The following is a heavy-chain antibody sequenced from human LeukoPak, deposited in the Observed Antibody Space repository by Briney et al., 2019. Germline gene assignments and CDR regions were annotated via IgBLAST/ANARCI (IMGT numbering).Heavy chain of an antibody. V-gene: IGHV3-30-3*01. D-gene: IGHD1-7*01. Sequence: GGSLRLSCAASGFTFSNAWMSWVRQAPGKGLEWVAVISYDGSNKYYADSVKDRFTISRDNSKNTLCLQMNSLRAEDTAVYYCARDGEGAGTTDYYYYMDVWGKGTTVTVSS. CDR2: ISYDGSNK. CDR3: ARDGEGAGTTDYYYYMDV. CDR1: GFTFSNAW. J-gene: IGHJ6*03.